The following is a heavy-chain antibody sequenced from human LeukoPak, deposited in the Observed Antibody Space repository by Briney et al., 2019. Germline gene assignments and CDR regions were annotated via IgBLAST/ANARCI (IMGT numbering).Heavy chain of an antibody. J-gene: IGHJ4*02. D-gene: IGHD3-10*01. CDR3: AKGYYGSGSYYMSY. CDR1: GFTFSSYA. V-gene: IGHV3-23*01. Sequence: GGSLRLSCAASGFTFSSYAMSWVRQAPGKGLEWVSAISGSGGSTYYADSVKGRSTISRDNSKNTPYLQMNSLRAEDTAVYYCAKGYYGSGSYYMSYWGQGTLVTVSS. CDR2: ISGSGGST.